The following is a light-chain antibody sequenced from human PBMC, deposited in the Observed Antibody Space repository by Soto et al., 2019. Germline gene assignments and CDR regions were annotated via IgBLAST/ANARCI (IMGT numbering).Light chain of an antibody. CDR3: QQYNSSPPSWT. CDR1: HFVDSNY. J-gene: IGKJ1*01. V-gene: IGKV3-20*01. CDR2: GVS. Sequence: ETVLTQSPGTLSLSPGERATLSCRASHFVDSNYLAWYRQKPGQAPMLLIYGVSSRATGIPDRFSGSGSGTDFTLTISRLEPEDFAVYYCQQYNSSPPSWTFGQGTKVEIK.